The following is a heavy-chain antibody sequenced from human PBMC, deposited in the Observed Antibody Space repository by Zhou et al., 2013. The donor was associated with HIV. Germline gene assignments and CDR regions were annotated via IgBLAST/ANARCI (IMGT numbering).Heavy chain of an antibody. V-gene: IGHV4-61*09. D-gene: IGHD5-18*01. J-gene: IGHJ4*02. CDR2: IHTSGST. CDR1: GGSISSGSYY. Sequence: QVQLQESGPGLVKPSQTLSLTCTVSGGSISSGSYYWSWIRQPAGKGLEWIGHIHTSGSTNYDPSLKSRLTISLDTSYNQFSLKLSSVTAADTAVYYCAREGPLYSYGHVGHFDCWGQGTLVTVSS. CDR3: AREGPLYSYGHVGHFDC.